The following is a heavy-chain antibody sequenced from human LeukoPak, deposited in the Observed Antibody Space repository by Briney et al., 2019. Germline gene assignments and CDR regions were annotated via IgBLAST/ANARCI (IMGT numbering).Heavy chain of an antibody. J-gene: IGHJ5*02. CDR1: GGSISSSSYY. CDR2: IYYSGST. Sequence: SETLSLTCTVSGGSISSSSYYWGWVRQPPGKGREWIGSIYYSGSTYYNPSLKSRVTISVDTSKNQFSLKLSSVTAADPAVYYCARHVGWFDPWGQGTLVTVSS. D-gene: IGHD2-15*01. CDR3: ARHVGWFDP. V-gene: IGHV4-39*01.